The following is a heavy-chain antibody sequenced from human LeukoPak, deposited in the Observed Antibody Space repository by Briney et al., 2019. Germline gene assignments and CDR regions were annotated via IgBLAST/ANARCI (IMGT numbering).Heavy chain of an antibody. V-gene: IGHV4-38-2*02. CDR1: GYFISSGYY. CDR2: IRHSGRT. Sequence: SETLSLTCTAPGYFISSGYYWGWIPQPPGKGRQWIGSIRHSGRTYYNPSLKRPDTTSADTSKNQCSLRLSSVPAPGTALYVCARTSSSGLVGGYYFDYWGQGTLVTVSS. J-gene: IGHJ4*02. D-gene: IGHD6-19*01. CDR3: ARTSSSGLVGGYYFDY.